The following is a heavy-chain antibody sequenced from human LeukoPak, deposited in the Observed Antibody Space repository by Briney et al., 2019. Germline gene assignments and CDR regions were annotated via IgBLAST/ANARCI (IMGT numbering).Heavy chain of an antibody. CDR2: IRGDNGNT. D-gene: IGHD7-27*01. Sequence: ASVKVSCKASGYTFSNYGISWVRQAPGQGLEWVGWIRGDNGNTNYAQKLQGRVTMTTDTSTSTAYMELRSLGSDETAVYYCARRTLITGDDYWGQGTLVTVSS. J-gene: IGHJ4*02. V-gene: IGHV1-18*01. CDR3: ARRTLITGDDY. CDR1: GYTFSNYG.